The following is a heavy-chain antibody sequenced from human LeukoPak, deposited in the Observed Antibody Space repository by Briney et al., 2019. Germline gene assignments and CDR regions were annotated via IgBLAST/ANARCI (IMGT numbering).Heavy chain of an antibody. J-gene: IGHJ3*02. V-gene: IGHV4-30-2*01. CDR3: ARDLWEYQLQSGSLDAFDI. CDR1: GGSISSGGYY. Sequence: SETLSLTCTVSGGSISSGGYYWSWIRQPPGKGLEWIGYIYHSGSTYYNPSLKSRVTISVDTSKNQFSLKLSSVTAADTAVYYCARDLWEYQLQSGSLDAFDIWGQGTTVTVSS. CDR2: IYHSGST. D-gene: IGHD2-2*01.